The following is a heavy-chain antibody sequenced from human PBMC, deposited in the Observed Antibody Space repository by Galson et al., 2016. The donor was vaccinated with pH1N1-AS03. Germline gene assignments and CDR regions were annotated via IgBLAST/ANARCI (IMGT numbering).Heavy chain of an antibody. D-gene: IGHD2-21*02. V-gene: IGHV1-69*13. CDR1: GGTFSSYA. CDR3: AQDRYNDAAGRDFYESEQ. CDR2: IRPISGAA. J-gene: IGHJ4*02. Sequence: SVKVSCNASGGTFSSYAITWMRQAPGQGLEWVGGIRPISGAASYAQKFQGRLTITADESTSTIYMELRSLTSEDTAVYYCAQDRYNDAAGRDFYESEQWGQGTLVTVS.